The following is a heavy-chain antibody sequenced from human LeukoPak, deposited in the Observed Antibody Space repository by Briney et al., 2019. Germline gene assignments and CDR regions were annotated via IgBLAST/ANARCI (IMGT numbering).Heavy chain of an antibody. D-gene: IGHD1-26*01. V-gene: IGHV1-18*01. J-gene: IGHJ2*01. CDR1: GYTLTDCC. Sequence: ASVKVSCKASGYTLTDCCITWVRPAPGHGLEWMGWINVNNGNTDHAQKFQGRVTLTTDTSTATAYMELTSLRSDDTAVYYCARDRGSAASGAFFDPWGRGSLVIVSS. CDR2: INVNNGNT. CDR3: ARDRGSAASGAFFDP.